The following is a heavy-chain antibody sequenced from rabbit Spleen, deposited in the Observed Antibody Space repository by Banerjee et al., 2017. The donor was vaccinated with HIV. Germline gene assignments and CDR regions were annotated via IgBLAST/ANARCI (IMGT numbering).Heavy chain of an antibody. CDR1: GFSFSNNYY. D-gene: IGHD1-1*01. V-gene: IGHV1S45*01. Sequence: QEQLVESGGGLVQPEGSLTLTCTASGFSFSNNYYMCWVRQAPGKGLEWIGCIYTGDGTSTAYASWAKGRFTVSKTSSTTVTLQMTRLTAADTATYFCARDTSSSFSSYGMDLWGPGTLVTVS. CDR2: IYTGDGTST. J-gene: IGHJ6*01. CDR3: ARDTSSSFSSYGMDL.